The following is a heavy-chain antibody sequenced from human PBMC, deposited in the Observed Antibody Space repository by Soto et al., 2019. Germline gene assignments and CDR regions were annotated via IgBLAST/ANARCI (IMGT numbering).Heavy chain of an antibody. D-gene: IGHD6-13*01. Sequence: PPQTLSLTCAISGDSLSSNTAAWSWIRQSPSRGLEWLGRTYYRSKWYIDYATSLKSRMTINPDTSKNQFSLQLLSVTPEDTAVYYCARGSYTSTWYWGQGTLVTVSS. CDR3: ARGSYTSTWY. J-gene: IGHJ4*02. V-gene: IGHV6-1*01. CDR1: GDSLSSNTAA. CDR2: TYYRSKWYI.